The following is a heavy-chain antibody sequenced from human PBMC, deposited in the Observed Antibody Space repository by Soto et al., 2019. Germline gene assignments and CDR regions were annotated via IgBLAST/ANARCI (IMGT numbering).Heavy chain of an antibody. CDR2: IYSGGST. CDR3: ARFVRSCSATTCSTRADV. CDR1: GGFVNSDTHS. D-gene: IGHD2-2*01. Sequence: SETLSLTCTVSGGFVNSDTHSWSWIRQTPGKRLEWIGFIYSGGSTKNPSLRSRVTMSVDTSKNQFSLKLRSVIVADTAVYHCARFVRSCSATTCSTRADVWGQGITVTVSS. V-gene: IGHV4-61*01. J-gene: IGHJ6*02.